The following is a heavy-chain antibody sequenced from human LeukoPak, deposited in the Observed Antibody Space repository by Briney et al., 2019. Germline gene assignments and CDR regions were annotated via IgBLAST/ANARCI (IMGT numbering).Heavy chain of an antibody. Sequence: GGSLRLSCVASGFTLDDYGMSWVRQAPGKGLEWVSGINWNGGSTGYADSVKGRFTISRDNANNSLYLQMNSLRAEDTALYYCARDKLGSSNAWGQGTLVTVS. CDR3: ARDKLGSSNA. D-gene: IGHD6-13*01. V-gene: IGHV3-20*04. J-gene: IGHJ5*02. CDR2: INWNGGST. CDR1: GFTLDDYG.